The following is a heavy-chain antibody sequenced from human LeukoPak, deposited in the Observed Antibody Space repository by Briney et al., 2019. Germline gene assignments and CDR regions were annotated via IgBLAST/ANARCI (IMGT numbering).Heavy chain of an antibody. J-gene: IGHJ4*02. CDR2: IIPIFGTA. Sequence: SVKVSCKASGGTFSSYAISWVRQAPGQGLEWMGGIIPIFGTANYAQKFQGRVTITADESTSTAYMELSSLRSEGTAVYYCARDQVYYGSGSFSSHWGQGTLVTVSS. CDR3: ARDQVYYGSGSFSSH. CDR1: GGTFSSYA. D-gene: IGHD3-10*01. V-gene: IGHV1-69*13.